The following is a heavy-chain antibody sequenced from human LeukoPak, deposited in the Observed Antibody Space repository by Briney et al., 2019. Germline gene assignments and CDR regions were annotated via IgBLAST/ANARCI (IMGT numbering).Heavy chain of an antibody. D-gene: IGHD2/OR15-2a*01. V-gene: IGHV3-15*01. CDR1: GFSFRNTW. CDR3: SYFAGLYFDL. Sequence: KTGGSLRLSCVDPGFSFRNTWMSSGRQAPQKGLGWVGRIKSKTDGGRTDYAAPVKGRCTISRDDSINTLYLQMNSLKTEDTAVYYCSYFAGLYFDLWGRGTLVTVAS. J-gene: IGHJ2*01. CDR2: IKSKTDGGRT.